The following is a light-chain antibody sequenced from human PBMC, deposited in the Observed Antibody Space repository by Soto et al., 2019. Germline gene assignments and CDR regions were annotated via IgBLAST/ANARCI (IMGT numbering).Light chain of an antibody. V-gene: IGKV3-20*01. Sequence: EIVLTQSPCTLSLSPGERATLSCRASQSVSSNYLAWYQQKPGQAPRLLIYGASSRATGIPDRFSGSGSGTDFTLTISRLGPEDFAVYYCQQYGSSLYTFGQGTKLEIK. CDR1: QSVSSNY. CDR2: GAS. CDR3: QQYGSSLYT. J-gene: IGKJ2*01.